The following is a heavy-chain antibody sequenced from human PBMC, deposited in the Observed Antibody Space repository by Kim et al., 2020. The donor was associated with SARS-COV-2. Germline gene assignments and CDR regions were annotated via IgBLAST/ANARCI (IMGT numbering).Heavy chain of an antibody. J-gene: IGHJ4*02. Sequence: GGSLRLSCAASGFTFSSYAMSWVRQAPGKGLEWVSAISGSGGSTYYADSVKGRFTISRDNSKNTLYLQMNSLRAEDTAVYYCAKDSYDFGPDTTGYRVGQYFDYRGQGTLVTVSS. D-gene: IGHD3-3*01. CDR2: ISGSGGST. CDR1: GFTFSSYA. V-gene: IGHV3-23*01. CDR3: AKDSYDFGPDTTGYRVGQYFDY.